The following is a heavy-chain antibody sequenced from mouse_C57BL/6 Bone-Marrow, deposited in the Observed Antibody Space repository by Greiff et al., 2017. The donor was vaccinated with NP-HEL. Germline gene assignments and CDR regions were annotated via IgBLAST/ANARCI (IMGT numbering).Heavy chain of an antibody. V-gene: IGHV1-31*01. CDR3: ARGEIYYYGSSPFAY. CDR1: GYSFTGYY. Sequence: VQLQQSGPELVKPGASVKISCKASGYSFTGYYMHWVKQSHGNILDWIGYIYPFNGVSSYNQKFKGKATLTVDKSSSTAYMELRSLTSEDSAVYYCARGEIYYYGSSPFAYWGQGTLVTVSA. CDR2: IYPFNGVS. D-gene: IGHD1-1*01. J-gene: IGHJ3*01.